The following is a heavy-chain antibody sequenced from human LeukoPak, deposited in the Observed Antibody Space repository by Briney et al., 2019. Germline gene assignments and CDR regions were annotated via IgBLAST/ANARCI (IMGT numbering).Heavy chain of an antibody. CDR2: ISSTSSTI. D-gene: IGHD4-23*01. J-gene: IGHJ4*02. V-gene: IGHV3-48*01. CDR1: GFTFANYN. CDR3: AKAEGFFGGYYDH. Sequence: GGSLRLSCAASGFTFANYNFNWVRQAPGKGLEWVSYISSTSSTIYYADSMKGRFTISRDNAKNSLYLQMNSLRAEDTAVYYCAKAEGFFGGYYDHWGQGTLVTVSS.